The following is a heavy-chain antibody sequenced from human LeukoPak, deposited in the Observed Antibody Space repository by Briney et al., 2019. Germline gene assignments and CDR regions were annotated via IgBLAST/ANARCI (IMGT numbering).Heavy chain of an antibody. CDR2: IWYDGSNK. J-gene: IGHJ6*02. CDR3: ARDRYYDSSGYYGTGLYYYGMDV. Sequence: PGRSLRLSCAASGFTFSSYGMHWVRQAPGKGLEWVAVIWYDGSNKYYADSVKGRFTISRDNSKNTLYLQMNSLRAEDTAVYYCARDRYYDSSGYYGTGLYYYGMDVWGQGTTVTVSS. V-gene: IGHV3-33*01. CDR1: GFTFSSYG. D-gene: IGHD3-22*01.